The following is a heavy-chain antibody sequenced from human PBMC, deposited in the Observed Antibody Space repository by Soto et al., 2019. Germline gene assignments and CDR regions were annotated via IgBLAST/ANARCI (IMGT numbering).Heavy chain of an antibody. D-gene: IGHD6-19*01. CDR2: ISSSSSTI. V-gene: IGHV3-48*02. J-gene: IGHJ4*02. CDR1: GFTFSSSS. CDR3: ASNRYSSGLKYY. Sequence: GGSLRLSCAASGFTFSSSSMNWVRQAPGKGLEWVSYISSSSSTISYADSVKGRFTISRDNAKNSLYLQMNSLRDEDTAVYFCASNRYSSGLKYYWGQGTLVTVSS.